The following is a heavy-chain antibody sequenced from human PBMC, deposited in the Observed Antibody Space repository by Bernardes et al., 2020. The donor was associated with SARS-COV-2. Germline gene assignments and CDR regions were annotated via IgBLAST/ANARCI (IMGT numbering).Heavy chain of an antibody. V-gene: IGHV3-66*01. CDR1: GFTVRSTY. CDR3: ARNLYYYDSSGYYYY. CDR2: IFTGGST. J-gene: IGHJ4*02. D-gene: IGHD3-22*01. Sequence: GGSLRLSCAASGFTVRSTYMSWVRQAPGPGLEWVSVIFTGGSTYYADSVKGRFTISRDNSKNTLYLQMNNLRAEDTAVYYCARNLYYYDSSGYYYYWGQGTLVTVSS.